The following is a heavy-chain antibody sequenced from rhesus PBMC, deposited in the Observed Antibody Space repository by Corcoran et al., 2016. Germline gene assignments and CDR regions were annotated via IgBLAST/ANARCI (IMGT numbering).Heavy chain of an antibody. D-gene: IGHD6-25*01. CDR1: GFTFSSYG. J-gene: IGHJ4*01. CDR3: GREEGGIAAVDY. V-gene: IGHV3-54*02. Sequence: EVQLVESGGGLVQPGWSLRLSCAASGFTFSSYGMHWVRQAPGKGLEGVAVISYDGSKKYYAESVKDRFTISRDNSKNMIYLQMNNLKLEDTAVYYCGREEGGIAAVDYWGQGVLVTVSS. CDR2: ISYDGSKK.